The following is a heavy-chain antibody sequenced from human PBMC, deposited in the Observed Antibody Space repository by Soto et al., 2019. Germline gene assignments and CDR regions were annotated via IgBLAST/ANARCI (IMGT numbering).Heavy chain of an antibody. Sequence: SETLSLTCTVSGGSISSYYWSWIRQPPGKGLEWIGYIYYSGSTNNNPSLKSRVTISVDTSKNQISLKLSSVTDADSAVYYCASDRSTWCSSWFDYWGQGTLVTVSS. D-gene: IGHD6-13*01. J-gene: IGHJ4*02. V-gene: IGHV4-59*01. CDR2: IYYSGST. CDR1: GGSISSYY. CDR3: ASDRSTWCSSWFDY.